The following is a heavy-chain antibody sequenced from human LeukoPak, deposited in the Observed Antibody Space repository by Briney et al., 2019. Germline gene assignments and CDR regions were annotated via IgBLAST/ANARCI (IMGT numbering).Heavy chain of an antibody. Sequence: AGRSLRLSCAASGLTFSSYGMHWVRQAPGKGLEWVAVISYDGSNKYYADSVKGRFTISRDNSKNTLYLQMNSLRAEDTAVYYCAKGDYEIQLWLRRLGIDYWGQGTLVTVSS. V-gene: IGHV3-30*18. D-gene: IGHD5-18*01. CDR3: AKGDYEIQLWLRRLGIDY. J-gene: IGHJ4*02. CDR1: GLTFSSYG. CDR2: ISYDGSNK.